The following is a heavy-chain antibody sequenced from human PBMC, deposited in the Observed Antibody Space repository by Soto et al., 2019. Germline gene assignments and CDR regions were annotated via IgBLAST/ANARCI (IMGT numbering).Heavy chain of an antibody. CDR3: AGYCSGGSCYSGTPGYYFDY. D-gene: IGHD2-15*01. J-gene: IGHJ4*02. Sequence: PSETLSLTCTVSGGSIRSYYWTWIRQPPGKGLEWIGYIYYSGSTKYNPSLKSRVTMSVDTSKNQFSLKLSSVTAADTAVYYCAGYCSGGSCYSGTPGYYFDYWGQGTLVTVSS. V-gene: IGHV4-59*01. CDR2: IYYSGST. CDR1: GGSIRSYY.